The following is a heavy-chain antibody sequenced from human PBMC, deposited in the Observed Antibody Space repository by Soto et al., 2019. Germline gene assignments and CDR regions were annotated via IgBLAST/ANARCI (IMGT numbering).Heavy chain of an antibody. CDR3: AREAVAGNRSLYWYFDL. CDR2: ISSSSSYI. D-gene: IGHD6-19*01. Sequence: EVQLVESGGGLVKPGGSLRLSCAASGFTFSSYSMNWVRQAPGKGLEWVSSISSSSSYIYYADSVKGRFTISRDNAKNSLYLQMNSLRAEDTAVYYCAREAVAGNRSLYWYFDLWGRGTLVTVSS. V-gene: IGHV3-21*01. CDR1: GFTFSSYS. J-gene: IGHJ2*01.